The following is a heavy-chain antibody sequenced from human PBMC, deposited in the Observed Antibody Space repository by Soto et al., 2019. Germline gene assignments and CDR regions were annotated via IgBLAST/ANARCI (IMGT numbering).Heavy chain of an antibody. V-gene: IGHV3-7*01. Sequence: EVQLVESGGGVVQPGGSLRLSCAASGFTFYSYWMSWVRQAPGRGLESVANIAQDGSEEYYVDSVKGRFTISRDNVRNSLYLQMNSLRAEDTAMYFCATANRGCSPTYWGQGTLVTVSS. CDR1: GFTFYSYW. J-gene: IGHJ4*02. CDR3: ATANRGCSPTY. CDR2: IAQDGSEE. D-gene: IGHD3-10*02.